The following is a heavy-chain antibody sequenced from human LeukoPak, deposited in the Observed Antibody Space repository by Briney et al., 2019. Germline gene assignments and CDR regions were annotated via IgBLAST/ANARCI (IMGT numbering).Heavy chain of an antibody. V-gene: IGHV4-31*03. CDR1: GGSISSGGYY. CDR3: ASSPTYYFDY. Sequence: SETLSLTCTVSGGSISSGGYYWSWIRQHPGKGLEWTGYIYYSGSTYYNPSLKSRVTISVDTSKNQFSLKLSSVTAADTAVYYCASSPTYYFDYWGQGTLVTVSS. J-gene: IGHJ4*02. CDR2: IYYSGST.